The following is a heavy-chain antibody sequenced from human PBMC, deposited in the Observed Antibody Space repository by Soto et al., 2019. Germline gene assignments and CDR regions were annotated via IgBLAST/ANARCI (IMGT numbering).Heavy chain of an antibody. CDR3: ARLLAEYSASVGP. CDR2: DHPGDSDT. CDR1: GSSFTSYW. Sequence: PGESLKISCMVSGSSFTSYWLGWVRQMPGKGLEWMGIDHPGDSDTRDSPSFRGQVTISADKSISAAYLQWSSLQASDTAIYYCARLLAEYSASVGPWGQGTLDAVS. J-gene: IGHJ5*02. V-gene: IGHV5-51*03. D-gene: IGHD6-6*01.